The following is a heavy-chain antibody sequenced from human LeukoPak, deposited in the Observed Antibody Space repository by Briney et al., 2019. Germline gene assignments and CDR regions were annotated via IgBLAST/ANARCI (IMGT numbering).Heavy chain of an antibody. CDR1: GYTFTGYY. Sequence: GASVKVSCKASGYTFTGYYMHWVRQAPAQGLEWMGWINPNSGGTNYAQKFQGRVTMTRDTSISTAYMGLSRLRSDDTAVYYCARGPSITMVRGVIFWFDPWGQGTLVTVSS. CDR3: ARGPSITMVRGVIFWFDP. J-gene: IGHJ5*02. CDR2: INPNSGGT. V-gene: IGHV1-2*02. D-gene: IGHD3-10*01.